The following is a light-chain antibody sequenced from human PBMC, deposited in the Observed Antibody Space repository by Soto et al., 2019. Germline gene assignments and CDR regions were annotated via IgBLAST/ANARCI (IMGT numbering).Light chain of an antibody. J-gene: IGKJ5*01. CDR1: QSVSTTS. Sequence: EIVLTQSPGTLSLSPGERATLSCGASQSVSTTSVAWYQQKPGQAPRLLIYGASYRATGIPDRFSGDGSVTHFTLTISRLEAEDFVMYYCQQYGSSPITFGQGTRLEIK. CDR2: GAS. V-gene: IGKV3-20*01. CDR3: QQYGSSPIT.